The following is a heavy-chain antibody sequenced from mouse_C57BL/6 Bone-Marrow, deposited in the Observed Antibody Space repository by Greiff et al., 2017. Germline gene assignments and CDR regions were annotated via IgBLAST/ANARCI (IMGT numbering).Heavy chain of an antibody. J-gene: IGHJ2*01. D-gene: IGHD1-1*01. V-gene: IGHV5-4*01. CDR2: ISDGGSYT. CDR3: ARDWGYYYGSSFLSY. Sequence: EVKLVESGGGLVKPGGSLKLSCAASGFTFSSYAMSWVRQTPEKRLEWVATISDGGSYTYYPDNVKGRFTISRDNAKNNLYLQMSHLKSEDTAMYYCARDWGYYYGSSFLSYWGQGTTLTVSS. CDR1: GFTFSSYA.